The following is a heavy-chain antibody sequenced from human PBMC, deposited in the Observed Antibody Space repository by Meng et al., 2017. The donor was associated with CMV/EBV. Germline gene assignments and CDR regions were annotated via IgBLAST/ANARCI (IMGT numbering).Heavy chain of an antibody. CDR3: ARSMVVAGDWFDP. CDR1: GGPISSYY. Sequence: QGRLQESCPGLVKPSETLSLPCTVPGGPISSYYWSWIRQPAGKGLEWIGRIYTSGSTSYNPSLKSRVTMSVDTSKNQFSLKLSSVTAADTAVYYCARSMVVAGDWFDPWGQGTLVTVSS. J-gene: IGHJ5*02. D-gene: IGHD2-15*01. V-gene: IGHV4-4*07. CDR2: IYTSGST.